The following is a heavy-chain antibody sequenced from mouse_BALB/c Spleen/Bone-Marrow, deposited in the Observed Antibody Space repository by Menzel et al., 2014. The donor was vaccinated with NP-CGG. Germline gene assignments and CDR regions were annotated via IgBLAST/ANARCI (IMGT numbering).Heavy chain of an antibody. CDR3: ARGYDYDFDY. CDR2: ISSGGSA. V-gene: IGHV5-6-5*01. Sequence: EVKLMESGGGLVKPGGSLKLSCAASGFTFRNFAMSWVRQTPDKRLEWVASISSGGSAYYPDSVKGRLSISRDNARDILFLQMSSLRSEDTAMYYCARGYDYDFDYWGQGTTLTVSS. J-gene: IGHJ2*01. CDR1: GFTFRNFA. D-gene: IGHD2-4*01.